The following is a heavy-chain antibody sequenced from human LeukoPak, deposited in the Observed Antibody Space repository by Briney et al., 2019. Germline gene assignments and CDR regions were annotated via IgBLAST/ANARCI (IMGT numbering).Heavy chain of an antibody. Sequence: GASVKVSCKASGGTFTSYGISWVRQAPGQGLEWMGWISAYNGNTNYAQKLQGRVTMTTDTSTSTAYMELRSLRSDDTAVYYCARAYPEYFDWLFYFDYWGQGTLVTVSS. V-gene: IGHV1-18*01. CDR1: GGTFTSYG. D-gene: IGHD3-9*01. CDR2: ISAYNGNT. CDR3: ARAYPEYFDWLFYFDY. J-gene: IGHJ4*02.